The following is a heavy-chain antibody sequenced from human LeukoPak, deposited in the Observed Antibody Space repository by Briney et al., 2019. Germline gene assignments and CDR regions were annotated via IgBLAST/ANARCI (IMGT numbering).Heavy chain of an antibody. V-gene: IGHV3-30*01. J-gene: IGHJ5*02. CDR1: GFTFSSYA. CDR3: ARAARPYYDFWSGYYSSFQKDWFDP. D-gene: IGHD3-3*01. Sequence: PGGSLRLSCAASGFTFSSYAMRWVRQAPGKGLEWVAVISYDGSNKYYADSVKGRFTISRDNSKNTLYLQMNSLRAEDTAVYYCARAARPYYDFWSGYYSSFQKDWFDPWGQGTLVTVSS. CDR2: ISYDGSNK.